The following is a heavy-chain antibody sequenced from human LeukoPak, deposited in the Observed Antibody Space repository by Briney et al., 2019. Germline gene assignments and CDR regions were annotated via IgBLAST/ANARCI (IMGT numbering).Heavy chain of an antibody. V-gene: IGHV4-39*01. Sequence: SETPSLTCTVSGGSISSSSYYWGWIRQPPGKGLEWLGSIYFSGSTYYKPSLKSRVTISVDTSKNQFSLKLSSVTAADTAVYSCARQAEYYDYVWGSYRYSDYWGQGTLVTVSS. CDR2: IYFSGST. J-gene: IGHJ4*02. CDR3: ARQAEYYDYVWGSYRYSDY. CDR1: GGSISSSSYY. D-gene: IGHD3-16*02.